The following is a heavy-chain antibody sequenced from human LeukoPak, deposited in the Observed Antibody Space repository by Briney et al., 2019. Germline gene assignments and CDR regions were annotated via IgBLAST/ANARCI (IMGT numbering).Heavy chain of an antibody. V-gene: IGHV1-18*04. CDR1: GYTFTGYY. Sequence: GASVKVSCKASGYTFTGYYMHWVRQAPGQGLEWMGWISAYNGNTNYAQKLQGRVTMTTDTSTSTAYMELRSLRSDDTAVYYCARAGSLVFQHWGQGTLVTVSS. CDR2: ISAYNGNT. CDR3: ARAGSLVFQH. D-gene: IGHD3-16*02. J-gene: IGHJ1*01.